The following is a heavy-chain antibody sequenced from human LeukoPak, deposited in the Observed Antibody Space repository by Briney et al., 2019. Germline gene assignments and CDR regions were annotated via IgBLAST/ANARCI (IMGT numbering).Heavy chain of an antibody. CDR3: ARDLKRRVYYDSSGSDDAFDI. CDR1: GFTFSNYW. D-gene: IGHD3-22*01. CDR2: INSDGITT. J-gene: IGHJ3*02. V-gene: IGHV3-74*01. Sequence: GGSLRLSCVASGFTFSNYWMHWVRQAPGKGLVWVARINSDGITTSYADSVKGRFTLSRDNAKNTLWLQMNSLRAEDTAVYYCARDLKRRVYYDSSGSDDAFDIWGQGTMVTVSS.